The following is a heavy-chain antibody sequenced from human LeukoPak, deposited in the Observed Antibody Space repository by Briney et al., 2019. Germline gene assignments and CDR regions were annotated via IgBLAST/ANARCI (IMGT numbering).Heavy chain of an antibody. V-gene: IGHV3-30-3*01. CDR2: TSPDGGNK. CDR3: ARDNSGSGSYIQLDY. J-gene: IGHJ4*02. D-gene: IGHD3-10*01. CDR1: GFTFSSYA. Sequence: GGSLRLSCAASGFTFSSYAMYWVRQAPGKGLEWVAITSPDGGNKYYADSVKGRFTISRDNSKNTLYLQMNSLRTEDTAVYYCARDNSGSGSYIQLDYWGQGTRVTVSS.